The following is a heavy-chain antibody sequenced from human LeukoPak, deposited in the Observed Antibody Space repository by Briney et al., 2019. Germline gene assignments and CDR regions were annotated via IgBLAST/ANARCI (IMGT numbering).Heavy chain of an antibody. J-gene: IGHJ4*02. V-gene: IGHV4-59*01. Sequence: SETLSLTCTVSGGSFSSYYWSWIRQPPGKGLEWIGYIYYSGSTNYNPSLKSRVTISLDTSKNQFSLKLSSVTAADTAGYYCASGPQQLALGVADFWGEGTLDTVSS. CDR1: GGSFSSYY. CDR3: ASGPQQLALGVADF. D-gene: IGHD6-13*01. CDR2: IYYSGST.